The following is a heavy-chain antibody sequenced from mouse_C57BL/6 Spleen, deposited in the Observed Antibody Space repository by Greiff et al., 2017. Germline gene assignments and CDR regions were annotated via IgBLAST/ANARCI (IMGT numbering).Heavy chain of an antibody. CDR2: IYPGDGDT. Sequence: VQLQQSGAELVKPGASVKISCKASGYAFSSYWMNWVKQRPGKGLEWIGQIYPGDGDTNYNGKFKGKATLTADKSSSTAYMQLGSLTSEDSAVYVWARLCNDYGSTWFADWGQGTLVTVSA. D-gene: IGHD1-1*01. CDR3: ARLCNDYGSTWFAD. CDR1: GYAFSSYW. V-gene: IGHV1-80*01. J-gene: IGHJ3*01.